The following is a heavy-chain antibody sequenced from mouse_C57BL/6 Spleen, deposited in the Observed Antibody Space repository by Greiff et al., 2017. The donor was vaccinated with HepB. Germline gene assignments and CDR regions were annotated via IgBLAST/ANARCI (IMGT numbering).Heavy chain of an antibody. V-gene: IGHV1-19*01. CDR2: INPYNGGT. CDR1: GYTFTDYY. CDR3: ARSYYGSSYPYYFDY. J-gene: IGHJ2*01. D-gene: IGHD1-1*01. Sequence: VQLQQSGPVLVKPGASVKMSCKASGYTFTDYYMNWVKQSHGKSLEWIGVINPYNGGTSYNQKFKGKATLTVDKSSSTAYMELNSLTSEDSAVYYCARSYYGSSYPYYFDYWGQGTTLTVSS.